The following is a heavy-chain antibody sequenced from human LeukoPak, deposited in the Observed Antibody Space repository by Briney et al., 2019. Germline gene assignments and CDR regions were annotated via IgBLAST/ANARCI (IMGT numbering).Heavy chain of an antibody. V-gene: IGHV3-21*01. CDR1: GFTFSSYS. CDR2: ISSSSSYI. CDR3: ARDHYYGSGSYYTAILHDY. J-gene: IGHJ4*02. Sequence: GGSLRLSCAASGFTFSSYSMNWVRQAPGKGLEWVSSISSSSSYIYYADSVKGRFTISRDNAKNSLYLQMNSLRAEDTAVYYCARDHYYGSGSYYTAILHDYWGQGTLVTVSS. D-gene: IGHD3-10*01.